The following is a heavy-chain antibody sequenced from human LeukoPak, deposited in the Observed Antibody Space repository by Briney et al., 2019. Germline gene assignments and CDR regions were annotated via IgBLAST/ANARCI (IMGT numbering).Heavy chain of an antibody. Sequence: GGSLRLSCAASGFTFSNYGIHWVRQAPGKGLEWVAVISYDESKKYYADSVKGRFTISRDNSKNTLYLQMNSLRAEDTAVYYCAKDRRQLLGFDYWGQGTLVTVSS. CDR3: AKDRRQLLGFDY. D-gene: IGHD6-6*01. J-gene: IGHJ4*02. V-gene: IGHV3-30*18. CDR2: ISYDESKK. CDR1: GFTFSNYG.